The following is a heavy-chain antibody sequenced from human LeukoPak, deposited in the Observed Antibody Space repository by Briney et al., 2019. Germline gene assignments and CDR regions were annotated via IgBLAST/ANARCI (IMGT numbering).Heavy chain of an antibody. CDR2: INHSGST. V-gene: IGHV4-34*01. D-gene: IGHD3-3*01. CDR3: ASTTYDFWSGHYYFDY. Sequence: SETLSLTCAVYGGSFSGYYWSWIRQPPGKGLEWIGEINHSGSTNYNPSLKSRVTISVDTSKNQFSLKLSSVTAADTAVYYCASTTYDFWSGHYYFDYWGQGTLVTVSS. CDR1: GGSFSGYY. J-gene: IGHJ4*02.